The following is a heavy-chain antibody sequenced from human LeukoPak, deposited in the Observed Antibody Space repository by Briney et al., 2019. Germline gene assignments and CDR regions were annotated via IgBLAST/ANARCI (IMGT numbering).Heavy chain of an antibody. J-gene: IGHJ4*02. CDR1: GYTFTSYW. Sequence: GESLKISCEGSGYTFTSYWIAWVRQMPGKGLEWMGIIYPGDSDTRYSPSFQGQVTISADKSISTAYLQWSSLKASDTAMYYCARIQADYDYVWGSYRPYFDYWGQGTLVTVSS. CDR2: IYPGDSDT. CDR3: ARIQADYDYVWGSYRPYFDY. D-gene: IGHD3-16*02. V-gene: IGHV5-51*01.